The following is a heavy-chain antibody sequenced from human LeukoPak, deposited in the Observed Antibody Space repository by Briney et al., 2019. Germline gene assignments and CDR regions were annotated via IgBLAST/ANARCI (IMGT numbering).Heavy chain of an antibody. CDR2: IYYTGST. V-gene: IGHV4-59*01. CDR3: ARMSFYGSGTYSPLDY. CDR1: GGSLTSYY. J-gene: IGHJ4*02. Sequence: SETLSLTCTVSGGSLTSYYWSWVRQPPGKSLELIGYIYYTGSTNYNPSLRSRVTISVHTPKNQFSLKLCSVTAADTAVYYCARMSFYGSGTYSPLDYWGQGTLVAVSS. D-gene: IGHD3-10*01.